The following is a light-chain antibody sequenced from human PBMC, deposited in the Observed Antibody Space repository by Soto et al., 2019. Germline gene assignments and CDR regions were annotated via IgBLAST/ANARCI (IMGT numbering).Light chain of an antibody. J-gene: IGKJ4*01. CDR2: ATS. V-gene: IGKV3-20*01. Sequence: EIVLTQSPDTLSLSPGERATLSCRASQTVGTDFLVWYQQKIGQPPRLLIYATSRRATGIPDRFSXSGSGTEFTLTISRLEPEDFAVYYCQQYGGSPRALSFGGGTRVESK. CDR3: QQYGGSPRALS. CDR1: QTVGTDF.